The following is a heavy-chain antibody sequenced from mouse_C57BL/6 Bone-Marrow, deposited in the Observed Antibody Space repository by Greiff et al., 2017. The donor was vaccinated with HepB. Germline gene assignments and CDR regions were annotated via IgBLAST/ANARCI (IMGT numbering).Heavy chain of an antibody. V-gene: IGHV1-26*01. Sequence: VQLQQSGPELVKPGASVKISCKASGYTFTDYYMNWVKQSHGKSLEWIGDINPNNGGTSYNQKFKGKATLTVDKSSSTAYMELRSLTSEDSAVYYCAREDPFAYWGQGTLVTVSA. J-gene: IGHJ3*01. CDR3: AREDPFAY. CDR2: INPNNGGT. CDR1: GYTFTDYY.